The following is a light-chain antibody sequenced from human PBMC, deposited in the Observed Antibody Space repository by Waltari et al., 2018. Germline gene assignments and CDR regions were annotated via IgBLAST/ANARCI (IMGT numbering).Light chain of an antibody. CDR2: WAS. V-gene: IGKV4-1*01. CDR1: QSVLYSSNNKNC. CDR3: QQCYSTPYT. Sequence: DIVMTQSPDSLAVSLGERATINCKSSQSVLYSSNNKNCLAWYQQRPGHPPKLLIYWASTRESGVPDRFSGSGSGTDFTLTISSLQAEDVVIYYCQQCYSTPYTFGQGTKLEIK. J-gene: IGKJ2*01.